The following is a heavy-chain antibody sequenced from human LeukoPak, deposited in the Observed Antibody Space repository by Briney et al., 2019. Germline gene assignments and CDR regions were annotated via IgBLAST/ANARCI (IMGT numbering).Heavy chain of an antibody. Sequence: GASVKVSCKASGYTFTSYDINWVRQATGQGLEWMGWMNPNSGNTGYAQKFQGRVTMTRNTSISTVYMELSSLRSEDTAVYYCAREGSGWYGHYFDYWGQGTLVTVSS. J-gene: IGHJ4*02. CDR2: MNPNSGNT. V-gene: IGHV1-8*01. CDR3: AREGSGWYGHYFDY. D-gene: IGHD6-19*01. CDR1: GYTFTSYD.